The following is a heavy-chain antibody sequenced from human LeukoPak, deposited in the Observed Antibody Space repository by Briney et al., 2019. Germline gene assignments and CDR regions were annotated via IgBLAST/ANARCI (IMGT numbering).Heavy chain of an antibody. J-gene: IGHJ4*02. CDR1: GFTFSSSG. D-gene: IGHD4-23*01. CDR2: IWYDGSSE. Sequence: PGGSLRLSCAASGFTFSSSGMHWVRQTPGKGLEWLTVIWYDGSSEYYVDSVKGRFTISRDNSNNTLYLQLNSLRAEDTAVYYCARASDYGGSVLDYWGQGTLVSVSS. CDR3: ARASDYGGSVLDY. V-gene: IGHV3-33*01.